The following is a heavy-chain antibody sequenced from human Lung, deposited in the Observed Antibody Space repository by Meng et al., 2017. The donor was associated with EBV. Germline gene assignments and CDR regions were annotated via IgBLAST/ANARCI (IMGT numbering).Heavy chain of an antibody. J-gene: IGHJ4*02. CDR3: ARLRLVWMFDY. V-gene: IGHV4-31*03. CDR1: GGSVDSGRYY. D-gene: IGHD6-19*01. Sequence: LLGSGPGMVKPSGTLSLACSVFGGSVDSGRYYWSWIRQRPGKGLEWIGYIYYSGSTFYTPSLKSRATLSVDTSKNQFSLKLNSVTAADTAVYYCARLRLVWMFDYWGQGALVTVSS. CDR2: IYYSGST.